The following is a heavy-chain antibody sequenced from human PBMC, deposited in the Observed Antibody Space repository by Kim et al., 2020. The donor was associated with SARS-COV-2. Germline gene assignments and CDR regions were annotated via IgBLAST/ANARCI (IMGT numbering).Heavy chain of an antibody. Sequence: GGSLRLSCAASGFTFDDYTMHWVRQAPGKGLEWVSLISWDGGSTYYADSVKGRFTISRDNSKNSLYLQMNSLRTEDTALYYCAKDIGVRGPFDYWGQGTLVTVSS. J-gene: IGHJ4*02. CDR2: ISWDGGST. CDR3: AKDIGVRGPFDY. D-gene: IGHD3-10*01. V-gene: IGHV3-43*01. CDR1: GFTFDDYT.